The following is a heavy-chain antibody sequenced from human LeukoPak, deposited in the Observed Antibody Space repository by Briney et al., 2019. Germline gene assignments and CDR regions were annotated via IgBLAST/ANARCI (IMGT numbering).Heavy chain of an antibody. D-gene: IGHD3-22*01. CDR2: IYHSGST. CDR1: GGSISSYY. V-gene: IGHV4-38-2*02. CDR3: ARDLTPITMIVGVNWFDP. Sequence: SETLSLTCTVSGGSISSYYWSWIRQPPGKGLEWIGSIYHSGSTYYNPSLKSRVTISVDTSKNQFSLKLSSVTAADTAVYYCARDLTPITMIVGVNWFDPWGQGTLVTVSS. J-gene: IGHJ5*02.